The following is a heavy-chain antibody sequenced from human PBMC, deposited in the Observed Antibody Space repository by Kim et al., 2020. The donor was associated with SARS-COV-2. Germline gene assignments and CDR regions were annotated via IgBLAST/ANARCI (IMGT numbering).Heavy chain of an antibody. V-gene: IGHV4-59*08. D-gene: IGHD4-17*01. Sequence: SETLSLTCTVSGGSISSYYWSWIRQPPGKGLEWIGYIYYSGSTNYNPSLKSRVTISVDTSKNQFSLKLSSVTAADTAVYYCARLSTTVTTLGPWGQGTLVTVSS. CDR1: GGSISSYY. CDR2: IYYSGST. CDR3: ARLSTTVTTLGP. J-gene: IGHJ5*02.